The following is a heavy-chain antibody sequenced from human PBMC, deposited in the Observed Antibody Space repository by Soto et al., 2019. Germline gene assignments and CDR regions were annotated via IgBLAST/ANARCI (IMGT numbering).Heavy chain of an antibody. CDR1: GFSFSDFG. CDR2: ISYDGSDQ. CDR3: VKVRSPGRGWPRKGPFES. Sequence: QVQLVESGGGVVQPGRSLRLSCAASGFSFSDFGMNWVRQAPGKGLEWVALISYDGSDQYYADSVKGRFTISRDNSRNTLVLQVSSLRTDDTAVYFCVKVRSPGRGWPRKGPFESWGQGTVVTVSS. J-gene: IGHJ4*02. V-gene: IGHV3-30*03. D-gene: IGHD6-19*01.